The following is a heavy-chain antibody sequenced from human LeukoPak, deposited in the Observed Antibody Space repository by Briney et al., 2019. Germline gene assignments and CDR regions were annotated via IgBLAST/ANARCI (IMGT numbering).Heavy chain of an antibody. CDR3: AAATVVVPAAELRF. D-gene: IGHD2-2*01. V-gene: IGHV1-18*01. CDR2: ISAYNGNT. Sequence: ASVKVSCKASGYTFTSYGISWVRQAPGQGLEWMGWISAYNGNTNYAQKLQGRVTMTTDTSTSTAYMELRSLRSDDTAVYYCAAATVVVPAAELRFWGQGTMVTVSS. J-gene: IGHJ3*01. CDR1: GYTFTSYG.